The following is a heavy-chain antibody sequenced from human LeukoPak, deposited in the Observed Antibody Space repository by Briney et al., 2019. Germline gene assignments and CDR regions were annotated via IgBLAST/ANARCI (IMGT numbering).Heavy chain of an antibody. CDR3: AQHLGYCSSGTCYFTY. CDR2: ISSSSTI. CDR1: GFTFSSYS. D-gene: IGHD2-15*01. Sequence: GGSLRLSCAASGFTFSSYSMNWVRQAPGKGLKWVSYISSSSTIYYADSVKGRFTISRDNAKNSLYLQMNSLRAEDTAVYHCAQHLGYCSSGTCYFTYWGQGTLVTVSS. J-gene: IGHJ4*02. V-gene: IGHV3-48*01.